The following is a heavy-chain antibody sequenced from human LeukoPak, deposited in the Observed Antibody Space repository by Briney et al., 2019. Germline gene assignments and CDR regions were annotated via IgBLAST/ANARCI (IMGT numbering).Heavy chain of an antibody. V-gene: IGHV3-30-3*01. J-gene: IGHJ4*02. D-gene: IGHD3-10*01. CDR3: AGSESGWGVSDY. CDR2: ISYDGSNK. Sequence: PGGSLRLSCAASGFTFSSYAMHWVRQAPGKGLEWVAVISYDGSNKYYADSVKGRFTISRDNSKNTLYLQMNSLRAEDTAVYYCAGSESGWGVSDYWGQGTLVTVSS. CDR1: GFTFSSYA.